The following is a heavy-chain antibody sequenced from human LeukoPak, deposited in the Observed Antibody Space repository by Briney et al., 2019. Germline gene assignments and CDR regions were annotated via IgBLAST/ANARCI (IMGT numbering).Heavy chain of an antibody. J-gene: IGHJ6*03. CDR1: GGSFSGYY. CDR3: ARALHRYDSSGRCYYYYYMDV. D-gene: IGHD3-22*01. Sequence: SETLSLTCAVYGGSFSGYYWSWIRQPPGKGLEWIGEINHSGSTNYNPSLKSRVTISVDTSKNQFSLKLSSVTAADTAVYYCARALHRYDSSGRCYYYYYMDVWGKGTTVTVSS. V-gene: IGHV4-34*01. CDR2: INHSGST.